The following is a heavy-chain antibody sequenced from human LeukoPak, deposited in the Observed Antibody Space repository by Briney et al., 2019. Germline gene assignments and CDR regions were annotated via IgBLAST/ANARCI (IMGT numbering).Heavy chain of an antibody. V-gene: IGHV3-21*01. CDR1: GFTFSSYS. Sequence: GGSLRLSCAASGFTFSSYSMNWVRQAPGKGLEWVSSISSSSSYIYYADSVKGRFTISRDNAKNSLYPQMNSLRAEDTAVYYCARASSTSINDRYWHFQHWGQGTLVTVSS. CDR2: ISSSSSYI. J-gene: IGHJ1*01. CDR3: ARASSTSINDRYWHFQH. D-gene: IGHD2-2*01.